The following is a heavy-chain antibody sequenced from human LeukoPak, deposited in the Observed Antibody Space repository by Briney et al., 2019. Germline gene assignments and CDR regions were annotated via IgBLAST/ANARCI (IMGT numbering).Heavy chain of an antibody. J-gene: IGHJ1*01. CDR3: ATTVSAGTYRYFQH. CDR2: INAGNGNT. Sequence: ASVKVSCKASGYIFTTYAMHWVRQAPGQSLEWMGWINAGNGNTKYSQKFQGRVTITRDTSANIAYMELSSPRSEDTAVYYCATTVSAGTYRYFQHWGQGTLVTVSS. D-gene: IGHD6-13*01. CDR1: GYIFTTYA. V-gene: IGHV1-3*01.